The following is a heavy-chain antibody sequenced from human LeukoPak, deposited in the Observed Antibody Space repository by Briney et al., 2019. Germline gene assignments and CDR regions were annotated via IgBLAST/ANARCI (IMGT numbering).Heavy chain of an antibody. D-gene: IGHD2-8*01. J-gene: IGHJ4*02. CDR2: ITHNGGST. V-gene: IGHV3-64*01. CDR3: ARGRYCSNGVCQYFDY. Sequence: PGGSLRISCAASGFTFSSYPMYWVRQAPGKGLEYVSAITHNGGSTYYANSVKGRFTISRDNSKNTLYLQMGSLRAEDMAVYYCARGRYCSNGVCQYFDYWGQGTLVTVSS. CDR1: GFTFSSYP.